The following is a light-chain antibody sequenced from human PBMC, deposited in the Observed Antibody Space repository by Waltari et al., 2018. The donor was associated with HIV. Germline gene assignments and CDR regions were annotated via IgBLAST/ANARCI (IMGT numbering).Light chain of an antibody. V-gene: IGLV2-14*01. CDR3: SSYTGSSTLYV. Sequence: QSALTQPASVSGSPGQSITISCTGTSSDVGLYNYVSWYQQHPGKAPKLMIYEVSNRPAGVSNRFSCSKSGNTASLTISGLQAEDEADYYCSSYTGSSTLYVFGTGTKVTVL. J-gene: IGLJ1*01. CDR2: EVS. CDR1: SSDVGLYNY.